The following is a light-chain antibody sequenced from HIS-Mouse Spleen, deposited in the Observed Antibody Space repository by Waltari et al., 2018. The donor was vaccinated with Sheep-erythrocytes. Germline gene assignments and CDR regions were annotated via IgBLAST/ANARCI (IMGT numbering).Light chain of an antibody. CDR3: CSYAGSYNHV. J-gene: IGLJ1*01. CDR2: DVS. Sequence: QSALTQPRSVSGSPGQSVTISCPGTRSAVGGYNYVSWYQQHPGKAPKLMIYDVSKRPSGVPDRFSGSKSGNTASLTISGLQAEDEADYYCCSYAGSYNHVFATGTKVTVL. V-gene: IGLV2-11*01. CDR1: RSAVGGYNY.